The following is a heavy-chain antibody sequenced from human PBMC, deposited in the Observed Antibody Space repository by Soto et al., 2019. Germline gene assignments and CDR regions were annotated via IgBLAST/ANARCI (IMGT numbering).Heavy chain of an antibody. Sequence: GGSLRLSCEASGFTFSHYGMHWVRQAPGKGLEWAAVIWHDGRNKYYADSVKGRFTISRDSSKNTLYLQMNSLRAEDTAVYYCARDKRPDILTGYSSAGDAFDIWGHGTMVTVSS. CDR3: ARDKRPDILTGYSSAGDAFDI. D-gene: IGHD3-9*01. CDR1: GFTFSHYG. V-gene: IGHV3-33*01. J-gene: IGHJ3*02. CDR2: IWHDGRNK.